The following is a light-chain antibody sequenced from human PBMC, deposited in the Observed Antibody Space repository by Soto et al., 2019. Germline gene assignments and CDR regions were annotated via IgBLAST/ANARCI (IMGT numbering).Light chain of an antibody. V-gene: IGLV2-14*03. CDR3: TSYTSRTPPFV. CDR1: SIDVGGYDF. Sequence: QSALTQPASVSGSRGQSITISCTGTSIDVGGYDFVSWYQHHPGRAPKLTIYDVTNRPSGVSTRFSGSKSGNTASLTISGLQAEDEADYYCTSYTSRTPPFVFGTGTKLTVL. J-gene: IGLJ1*01. CDR2: DVT.